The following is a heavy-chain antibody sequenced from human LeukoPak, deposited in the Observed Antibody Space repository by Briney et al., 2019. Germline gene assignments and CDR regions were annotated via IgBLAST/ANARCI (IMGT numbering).Heavy chain of an antibody. V-gene: IGHV5-51*01. CDR2: IYPGDSDT. D-gene: IGHD6-13*01. J-gene: IGHJ5*02. Sequence: GESLKISCQGSGYSVSNYWIGWVRQMPGKGLEWVGIIYPGDSDTRYSPSFQGQVTISADKSISTAYLQWSSLKASDTAMYYCARSAARQTRRTNWFDPWGQGTLVTVSS. CDR3: ARSAARQTRRTNWFDP. CDR1: GYSVSNYW.